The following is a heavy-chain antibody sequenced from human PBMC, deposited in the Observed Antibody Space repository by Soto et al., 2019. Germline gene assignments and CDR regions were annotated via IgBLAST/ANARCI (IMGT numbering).Heavy chain of an antibody. CDR2: ISWNSGSI. D-gene: IGHD3-22*01. J-gene: IGHJ4*02. Sequence: EVQLVESGGGLVQPGRSLRLSCAASGFTFDDYAMHWVRQAPGKGLEWVSGISWNSGSIGYADSVKGRFTISRDNAKNSLYLQMNSLRAEDTALYYCAKDIGYYHKDFSLDYWGQGTLVTVSS. V-gene: IGHV3-9*01. CDR3: AKDIGYYHKDFSLDY. CDR1: GFTFDDYA.